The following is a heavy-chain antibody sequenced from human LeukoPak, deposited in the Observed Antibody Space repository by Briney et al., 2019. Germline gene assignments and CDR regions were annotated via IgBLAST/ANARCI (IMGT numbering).Heavy chain of an antibody. CDR2: INPNSGGT. CDR1: GYTFTGYY. J-gene: IGHJ4*02. D-gene: IGHD3-9*01. CDR3: ASSLLLYDILTGFDY. V-gene: IGHV1-2*02. Sequence: GASVKVSCKASGYTFTGYYMHWVRQAPGQGLEWMGWINPNSGGTNYAQKFQGRVTMTTDTSTSTAYMELRSLRSDDTAVYYCASSLLLYDILTGFDYWGQGTLVTVSS.